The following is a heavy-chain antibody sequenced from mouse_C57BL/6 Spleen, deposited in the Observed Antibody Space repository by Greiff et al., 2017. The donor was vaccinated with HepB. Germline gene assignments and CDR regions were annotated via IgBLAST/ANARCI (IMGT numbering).Heavy chain of an antibody. CDR3: AKKWYYGSSGLDY. V-gene: IGHV2-5*01. Sequence: QVQLKQSGPGLVQPSQSLSITCTVSGFSLTRYGVHWVRQSPGKGLEWLGVIWRGGSTDYNAAFMSRLSITKDNSKSQVYVKMNSLQAEDTAIYYCAKKWYYGSSGLDYWGQGTTLTVSS. CDR1: GFSLTRYG. J-gene: IGHJ2*01. D-gene: IGHD1-1*01. CDR2: IWRGGST.